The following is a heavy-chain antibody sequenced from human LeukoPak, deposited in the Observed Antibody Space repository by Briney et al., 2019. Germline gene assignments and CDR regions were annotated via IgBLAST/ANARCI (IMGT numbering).Heavy chain of an antibody. CDR1: GGSISSSRHY. CDR3: ARGEGSIDY. D-gene: IGHD5/OR15-5a*01. CDR2: ILYSGST. J-gene: IGHJ4*02. V-gene: IGHV4-39*07. Sequence: SETLSLTCTVSGGSISSSRHYWGWIRQPPGKGLEWIGNILYSGSTNYNPSLKSRVTISVDTSKNQFSLKLSSVTAADTAVCYCARGEGSIDYWGQGTLVTVSS.